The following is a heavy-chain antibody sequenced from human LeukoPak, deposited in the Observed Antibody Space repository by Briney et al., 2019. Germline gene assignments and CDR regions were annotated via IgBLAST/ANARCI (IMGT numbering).Heavy chain of an antibody. J-gene: IGHJ4*02. CDR3: ARGRDYSDY. V-gene: IGHV3-7*01. CDR2: INQDGSGK. CDR1: GFAFTSYW. Sequence: GGSLRLSCAASGFAFTSYWMNWVRQAPGKGLEWVANINQDGSGKYYANSVKGRFTISRDNAENSLSLQMNSLRAEDTAVYYCARGRDYSDYWGQGTLVTVSS.